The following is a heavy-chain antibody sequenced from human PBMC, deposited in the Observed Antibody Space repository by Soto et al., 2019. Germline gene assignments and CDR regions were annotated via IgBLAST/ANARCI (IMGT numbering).Heavy chain of an antibody. D-gene: IGHD4-17*01. V-gene: IGHV1-46*01. CDR1: GYTFTSYY. CDR2: INPSGGST. Sequence: QVQLVQSGAEVKKPGASVKVSCKASGYTFTSYYMHWVRQAPGQGLEWMGIINPSGGSTSYAQKFHGRVTMTRDTSTSTVYMELSSLRSEDTAVYYCASPITVTTWAIDYWGQGTLVTVSS. J-gene: IGHJ4*02. CDR3: ASPITVTTWAIDY.